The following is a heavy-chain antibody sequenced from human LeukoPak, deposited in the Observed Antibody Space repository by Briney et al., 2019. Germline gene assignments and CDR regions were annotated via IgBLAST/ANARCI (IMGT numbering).Heavy chain of an antibody. D-gene: IGHD7-27*01. CDR1: GYTFTGYY. CDR3: ARDDWGKGDAFDI. Sequence: ASVKFSCKASGYTFTGYYMHWVRQAPGQGLEWMGWINPNSGGTNYAQKFQGWVTMTRDTSISTAYMELSRLRSDDTAVYYCARDDWGKGDAFDIWGQGTMVTVSS. CDR2: INPNSGGT. V-gene: IGHV1-2*04. J-gene: IGHJ3*02.